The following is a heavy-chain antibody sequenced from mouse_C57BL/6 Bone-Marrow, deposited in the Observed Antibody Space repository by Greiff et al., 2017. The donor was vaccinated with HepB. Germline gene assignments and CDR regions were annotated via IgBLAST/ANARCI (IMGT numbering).Heavy chain of an antibody. CDR1: GYTFTDYE. CDR2: IDPETGGT. CDR3: TRCFYYGSSLPYAMCY. D-gene: IGHD1-1*01. Sequence: VQLQQSGAELVRPGASVTLSCKASGYTFTDYEMHWVKQTPVHGLEWIGAIDPETGGTAYNQKFKGKAILTADKSSSTAYMELRSLTSEDSAVYYCTRCFYYGSSLPYAMCYWGQGTSVTVSS. J-gene: IGHJ4*01. V-gene: IGHV1-15*01.